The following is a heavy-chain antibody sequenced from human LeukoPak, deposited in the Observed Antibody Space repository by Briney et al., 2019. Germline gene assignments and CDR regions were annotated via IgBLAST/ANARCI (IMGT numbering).Heavy chain of an antibody. J-gene: IGHJ4*02. CDR3: AKGPADTRFYFDY. CDR1: GFTFSSSA. Sequence: PGGSLRLSCAASGFTFSSSAMTWVRQAPGKGLEWVSAISGSGGSTSNADSVKGRFPISRDNSKNTLFLQMNSLRAEDTAVYYCAKGPADTRFYFDYWGQGTLVTVSS. V-gene: IGHV3-23*01. D-gene: IGHD6-13*01. CDR2: ISGSGGST.